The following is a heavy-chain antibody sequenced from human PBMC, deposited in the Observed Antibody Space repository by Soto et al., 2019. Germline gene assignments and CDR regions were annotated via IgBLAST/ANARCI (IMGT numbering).Heavy chain of an antibody. CDR2: IIPILGIA. CDR1: GGTFSSYT. CDR3: ARDEGGVAAADYYYYGMDV. V-gene: IGHV1-69*08. Sequence: QVQLVQSGAEVKKPGSSVKVSCKASGGTFSSYTISWVRQAPGQGLEWMGRIIPILGIANYAQKFQGRVTITADKSTNTAYMEPSSLRSEDTAVYYCARDEGGVAAADYYYYGMDVWGQGTTVTVSS. J-gene: IGHJ6*02. D-gene: IGHD6-13*01.